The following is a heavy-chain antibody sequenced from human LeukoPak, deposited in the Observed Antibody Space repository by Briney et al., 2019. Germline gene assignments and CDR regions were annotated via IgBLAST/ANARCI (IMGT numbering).Heavy chain of an antibody. CDR1: GFTFSDYY. CDR3: GYYDSSGYYDNDY. CDR2: ISSSGSTI. V-gene: IGHV3-11*01. D-gene: IGHD3-22*01. J-gene: IGHJ4*02. Sequence: PGGSLRLSCAASGFTFSDYYMSWIRQAPGKGLEWVSYISSSGSTICYADSVKGRFTISRDNAKNSLYLQMNSLRAEDTAVYYCGYYDSSGYYDNDYWGQGTLVTVSS.